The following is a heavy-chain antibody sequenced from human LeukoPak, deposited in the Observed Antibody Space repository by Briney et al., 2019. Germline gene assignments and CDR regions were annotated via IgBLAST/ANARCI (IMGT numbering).Heavy chain of an antibody. CDR3: ARFSSAYAFDI. V-gene: IGHV4-61*01. CDR2: TYYSGST. J-gene: IGHJ3*02. CDR1: GGSVSSGSYY. Sequence: SETLSLTCTVSGGSVSSGSYYWSWIRQPPGKGLEWIGYTYYSGSTNYNPSLKSRVTISVDTSKNQFSLKLSSVTAADTAVYYCARFSSAYAFDIWGQGTMVTVSS. D-gene: IGHD6-25*01.